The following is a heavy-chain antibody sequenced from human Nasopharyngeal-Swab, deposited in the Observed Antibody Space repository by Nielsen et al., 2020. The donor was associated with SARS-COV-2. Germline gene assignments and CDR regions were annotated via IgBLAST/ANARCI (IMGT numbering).Heavy chain of an antibody. J-gene: IGHJ4*02. Sequence: GSLRLSCTVSGGSISTSSSYWDWIRQPPGKGLEWIGNIHYSGSTYYTPSLESRVTISVDTSKNQFSLKLSSVTAADTAVYYCASRTVSSSSAWGQGTLVTVSS. CDR1: GGSISTSSSY. V-gene: IGHV4-39*01. D-gene: IGHD6-6*01. CDR2: IHYSGST. CDR3: ASRTVSSSSA.